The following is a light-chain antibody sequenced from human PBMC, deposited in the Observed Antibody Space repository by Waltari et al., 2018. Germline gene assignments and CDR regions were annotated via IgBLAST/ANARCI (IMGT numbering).Light chain of an antibody. Sequence: SYELTQPPSVSVSPGQAARITCSGDALPKKTAYWYQQKSGQAPVLVFYEDTKRPSGIPGRFSGSSSGTMATLTISGAQVEDEADYYCYSADSSGNHKGIFGGGTKVTVL. CDR3: YSADSSGNHKGI. V-gene: IGLV3-10*01. CDR1: ALPKKT. J-gene: IGLJ2*01. CDR2: EDT.